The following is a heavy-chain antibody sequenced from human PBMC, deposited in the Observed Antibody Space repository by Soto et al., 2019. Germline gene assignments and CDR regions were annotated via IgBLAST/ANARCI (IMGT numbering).Heavy chain of an antibody. CDR1: GFNVGSYW. CDR3: ARGGLEPSDY. D-gene: IGHD1-1*01. CDR2: INDYGTTI. V-gene: IGHV3-74*01. J-gene: IGHJ4*02. Sequence: EVQLVESGGGLVQPGGSLRLSCAASGFNVGSYWMHWVRQAPGKGLVWVSRINDYGTTINYAESVEGRFTISRDDAKSEVYLQMNNLRAEDTAVYYCARGGLEPSDYWGQGALVTVSS.